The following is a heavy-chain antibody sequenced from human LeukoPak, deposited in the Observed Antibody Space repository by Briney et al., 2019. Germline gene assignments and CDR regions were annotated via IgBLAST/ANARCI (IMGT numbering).Heavy chain of an antibody. J-gene: IGHJ4*02. CDR2: ISNDGSNK. CDR3: AKEYSGYDFDY. Sequence: GGSLRLSCAASGFTFSSYTMHWVRQAPGKGLEWVAVISNDGSNKYYADSVKGRFTISRDNTKNTLYLQMNSLRAEDTAVYYCAKEYSGYDFDYWGQGTLVTVSS. D-gene: IGHD5-12*01. V-gene: IGHV3-30*04. CDR1: GFTFSSYT.